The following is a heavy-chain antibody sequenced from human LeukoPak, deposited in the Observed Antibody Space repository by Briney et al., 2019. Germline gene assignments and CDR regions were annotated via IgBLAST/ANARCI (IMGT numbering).Heavy chain of an antibody. D-gene: IGHD1-7*01. Sequence: GGSLRLSCAASGFTFSSYGMHWVRQAPGKGLEWVAVISYDGSNKYYADSVKGRFTISRDNSKNTLYLQMNSLRAEDTAVYYCVRGSGQLELRPFDYWGQGTLVTVSS. CDR2: ISYDGSNK. J-gene: IGHJ4*02. CDR1: GFTFSSYG. V-gene: IGHV3-30*03. CDR3: VRGSGQLELRPFDY.